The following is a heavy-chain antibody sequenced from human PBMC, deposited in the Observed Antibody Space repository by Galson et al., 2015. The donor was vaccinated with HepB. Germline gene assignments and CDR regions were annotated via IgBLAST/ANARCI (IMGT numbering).Heavy chain of an antibody. CDR2: IYYSGST. J-gene: IGHJ5*02. Sequence: ETLSLTCTVSGGSISSYYWSWIRQPPGKGLEWIGYIYYSGSTNYNPSLKSRDTISVDTSKNQFSLKLSSVTAADTAVYYCARGRYRRGYSGYDNVGWFDPWGQGTLVTVSS. V-gene: IGHV4-59*08. CDR3: ARGRYRRGYSGYDNVGWFDP. CDR1: GGSISSYY. D-gene: IGHD5-12*01.